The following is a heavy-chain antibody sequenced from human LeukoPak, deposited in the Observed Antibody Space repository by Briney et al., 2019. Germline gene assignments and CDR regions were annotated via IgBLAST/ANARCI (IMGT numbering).Heavy chain of an antibody. CDR3: ASGYYYMDV. V-gene: IGHV4-39*07. CDR2: IYYDGTT. CDR1: GDSISSSSYY. J-gene: IGHJ6*03. Sequence: SETLSLTCTVSGDSISSSSYYWGWIRQPPGKGLEWIGSIYYDGTTYYYPSLKSRVTISVDTSKNQFSLKLSSVTAADTAVYYCASGYYYMDVWGKGTTVTVSS. D-gene: IGHD3-10*01.